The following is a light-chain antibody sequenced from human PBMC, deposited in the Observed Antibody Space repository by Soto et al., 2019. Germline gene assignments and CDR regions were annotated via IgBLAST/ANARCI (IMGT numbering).Light chain of an antibody. J-gene: IGLJ1*01. Sequence: QAVVTQSPSASGTPGQRVTISCYGSSSNIGSYPVYWYQQLPGTAPKLLINSDDQRPSGVPDRFSASKSGTSASLAISGLRSEDEADYYCAAWDASLSGHVLGAGTKLTVL. CDR1: SSNIGSYP. CDR3: AAWDASLSGHV. CDR2: SDD. V-gene: IGLV1-47*02.